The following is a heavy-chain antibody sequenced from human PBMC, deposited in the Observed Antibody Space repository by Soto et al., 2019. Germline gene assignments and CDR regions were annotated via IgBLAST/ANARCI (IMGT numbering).Heavy chain of an antibody. CDR2: ISYDGSKQ. CDR1: GFTFSTFD. V-gene: IGHV3-30*18. J-gene: IGHJ4*02. CDR3: AKEVEWFVIGTTYGLDS. D-gene: IGHD1-7*01. Sequence: GGSLRLSCEASGFTFSTFDINWVRQAPGKGLDWLGLISYDGSKQYYADSVKGRFTISRDNSKNTLYLQMNSLRPEDTAVYYCAKEVEWFVIGTTYGLDSWGQGTLVTVSS.